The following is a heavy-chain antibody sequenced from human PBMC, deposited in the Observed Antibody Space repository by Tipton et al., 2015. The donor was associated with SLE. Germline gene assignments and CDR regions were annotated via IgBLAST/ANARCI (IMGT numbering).Heavy chain of an antibody. D-gene: IGHD6-19*01. CDR3: AREEGIAVAGADY. V-gene: IGHV4-59*12. Sequence: TLSLTCTVSGGSISSYYWSWIRQPPGKGLEWIGYIYYSGITNYNPSLKSRVTMSVDTSKNQFSLKLSSVTAADTAVYYCAREEGIAVAGADYWGQGTLVTVSS. J-gene: IGHJ4*02. CDR2: IYYSGIT. CDR1: GGSISSYY.